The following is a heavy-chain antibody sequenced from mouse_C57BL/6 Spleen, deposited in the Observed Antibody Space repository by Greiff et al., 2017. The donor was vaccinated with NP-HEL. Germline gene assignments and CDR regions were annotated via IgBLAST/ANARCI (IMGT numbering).Heavy chain of an antibody. CDR2: INPSNGGT. Sequence: QVQLQQPGTELVKPGASVKLSCKASGYTFTSYWMHWVKQRPGQGLEWIGNINPSNGGTNYNEKFKGKATLTVDKSSSTAYMQLSSLSSEDSAVYYCAGGRVTWYFDYWGQGTTLTVSS. V-gene: IGHV1-53*01. CDR3: AGGRVTWYFDY. CDR1: GYTFTSYW. J-gene: IGHJ2*01. D-gene: IGHD2-1*01.